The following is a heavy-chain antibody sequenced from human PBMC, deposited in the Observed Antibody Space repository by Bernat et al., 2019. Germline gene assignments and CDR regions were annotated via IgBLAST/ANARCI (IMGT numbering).Heavy chain of an antibody. J-gene: IGHJ4*02. CDR1: GFTFDDYG. CDR3: ARVGYSSGWSSYFDY. Sequence: EVQLVESGGGLVQPGESLRLSCAASGFTFDDYGMSWVRQAPGKGLEWVSGINWNGGSTGYADSVKGRFTISRDNAKNSLYLQMNSLRAEDTALYYCARVGYSSGWSSYFDYWGQGTLVTVSS. V-gene: IGHV3-20*04. D-gene: IGHD6-19*01. CDR2: INWNGGST.